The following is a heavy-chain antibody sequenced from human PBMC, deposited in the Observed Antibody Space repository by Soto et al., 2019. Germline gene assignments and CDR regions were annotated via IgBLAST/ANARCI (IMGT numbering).Heavy chain of an antibody. J-gene: IGHJ5*02. CDR3: ARLDLATYDGGASNWFDP. CDR2: IIPILGIA. D-gene: IGHD3-16*01. Sequence: QVQLVQSGAEVKKPGSSVKVSCKASGGTFSSYTISWVRQAPGQGLEWMGRIIPILGIANYAQKFQGRVTLTAEQSTSTAYMELSSRRSEDTAVYYCARLDLATYDGGASNWFDPWGQGTLVTVSS. CDR1: GGTFSSYT. V-gene: IGHV1-69*02.